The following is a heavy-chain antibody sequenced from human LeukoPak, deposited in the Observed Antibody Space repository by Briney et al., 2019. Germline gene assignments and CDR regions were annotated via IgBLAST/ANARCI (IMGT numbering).Heavy chain of an antibody. CDR2: IYYEGRT. CDR1: SGSLYTSS. CDR3: ANVQSRGKGDGFDY. D-gene: IGHD5-24*01. J-gene: IGHJ4*02. Sequence: ESLCLTRTLPSGSLYTSSATWVWHPPKKGRGWVWYIYYEGRTDYNTSLTCQATISVDTSKNKFSLKLSYVPAADTAVYYRANVQSRGKGDGFDYWGQGALVSVSS. V-gene: IGHV4-59*08.